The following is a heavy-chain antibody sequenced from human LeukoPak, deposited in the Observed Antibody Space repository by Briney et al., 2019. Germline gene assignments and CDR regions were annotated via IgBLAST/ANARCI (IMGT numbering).Heavy chain of an antibody. CDR2: IGNSGNTI. Sequence: PGGSLRLSCAASGFTFSTYEMNWVRQAPGKGLEWVAYIGNSGNTIYYADSVKRRFTISRDNAKNSLYLQMNSLRAEDTAVYYCARADLAVVPVFDYWGQGTLVTVSS. CDR3: ARADLAVVPVFDY. CDR1: GFTFSTYE. J-gene: IGHJ4*02. V-gene: IGHV3-48*03. D-gene: IGHD6-19*01.